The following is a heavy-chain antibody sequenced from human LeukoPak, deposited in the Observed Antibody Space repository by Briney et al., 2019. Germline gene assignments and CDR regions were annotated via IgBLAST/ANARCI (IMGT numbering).Heavy chain of an antibody. Sequence: GRSLRLSCAASGFTFSSYAMSWVRQAPGKGLEWVSAISGSGGSTYYADSVKGRFTISRDNSKNTLYLQMNSLRAEDTALYYCAKVFRFSEWPNDAFDIWGQGTMVTVSS. D-gene: IGHD3-3*01. J-gene: IGHJ3*02. CDR1: GFTFSSYA. V-gene: IGHV3-23*01. CDR2: ISGSGGST. CDR3: AKVFRFSEWPNDAFDI.